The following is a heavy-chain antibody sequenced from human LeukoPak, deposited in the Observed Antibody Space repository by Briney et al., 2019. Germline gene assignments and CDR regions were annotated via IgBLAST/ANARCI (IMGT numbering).Heavy chain of an antibody. Sequence: PSETLSLTCTVSGGSISSYYWSWIRQPPGKGLEWIGYIYYSGSTNYNPSLKSRVTISVDTSKNQFSLRLSSVTAADTAVYYCARGYVDHFDYWGQGTLVTVSS. D-gene: IGHD1-1*01. CDR1: GGSISSYY. V-gene: IGHV4-59*01. J-gene: IGHJ4*02. CDR2: IYYSGST. CDR3: ARGYVDHFDY.